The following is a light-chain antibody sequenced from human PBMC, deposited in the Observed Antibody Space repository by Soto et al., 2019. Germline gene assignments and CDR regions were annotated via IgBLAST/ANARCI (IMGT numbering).Light chain of an antibody. Sequence: ELTQPPSVSVAPGQTARITCGGNNIGGKSVHWYQQKPGQAPVLVVYDDSDRPSGIPDRFSGSNSGDTATLTIRRVEAGDEADYYCHVWDSSSGHYVFGTGTKVTVL. J-gene: IGLJ1*01. V-gene: IGLV3-21*02. CDR1: NIGGKS. CDR2: DDS. CDR3: HVWDSSSGHYV.